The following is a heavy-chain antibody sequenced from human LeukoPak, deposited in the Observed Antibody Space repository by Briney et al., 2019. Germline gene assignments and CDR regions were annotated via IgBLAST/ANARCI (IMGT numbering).Heavy chain of an antibody. CDR1: GFTFSSYA. V-gene: IGHV3-30-3*01. J-gene: IGHJ4*02. Sequence: GGSLRLSCAASGFTFSSYAMHWVRQAPGKGLEWVAVISYDGSNKYSADSVKGRFTISRDNSKSTLYLQMNSLRVEDTAVYYCARSPDSSGYYFLDSWGQGTLVTVSS. CDR3: ARSPDSSGYYFLDS. D-gene: IGHD3-22*01. CDR2: ISYDGSNK.